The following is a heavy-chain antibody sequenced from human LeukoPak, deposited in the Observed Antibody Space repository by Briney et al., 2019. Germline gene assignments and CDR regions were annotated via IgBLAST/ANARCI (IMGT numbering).Heavy chain of an antibody. V-gene: IGHV1-18*01. CDR1: GYTFSDFG. D-gene: IGHD4-17*01. J-gene: IGHJ4*02. CDR2: IGAYNDNT. Sequence: ASVKVSCKASGYTFSDFGITWVRQAPGQGVEWMGWIGAYNDNTNYPQKFQGRVTLTTDTSTSTAYMELRSLTSDDTALYYCARAGAAVTMFFDFWGQGTLVTVSS. CDR3: ARAGAAVTMFFDF.